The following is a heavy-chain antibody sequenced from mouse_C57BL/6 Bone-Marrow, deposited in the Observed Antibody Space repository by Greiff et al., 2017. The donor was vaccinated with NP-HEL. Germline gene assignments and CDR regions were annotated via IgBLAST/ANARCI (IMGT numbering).Heavy chain of an antibody. CDR2: ILPGSGST. Sequence: QVQLQQSGAELMKPGASVKLSCKATGYTFTGYWIEWVKQRPGHGLEWIGEILPGSGSTNYNEKFKGKATFTADTSSNTAYMQLSSLTTEDSAIYYCARTDYYYGSSPYYFDYWGQGTTLTVSS. CDR1: GYTFTGYW. D-gene: IGHD1-1*01. CDR3: ARTDYYYGSSPYYFDY. V-gene: IGHV1-9*01. J-gene: IGHJ2*01.